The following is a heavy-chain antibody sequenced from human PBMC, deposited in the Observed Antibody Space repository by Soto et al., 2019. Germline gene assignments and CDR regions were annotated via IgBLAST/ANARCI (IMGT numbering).Heavy chain of an antibody. CDR3: ARYVSVSGYEYYFDQ. Sequence: QLQLQESGPGLVKPSETLSLTCTVSGGSISSSSYYWGWISQPPGKGVEWFGSIDYNGSSYYNPSPETRVAMSVDTSKNQFSLRLTSVTAADTAVYYCARYVSVSGYEYYFDQWGQGTLVSVSS. V-gene: IGHV4-39*01. J-gene: IGHJ4*02. CDR2: IDYNGSS. CDR1: GGSISSSSYY. D-gene: IGHD5-12*01.